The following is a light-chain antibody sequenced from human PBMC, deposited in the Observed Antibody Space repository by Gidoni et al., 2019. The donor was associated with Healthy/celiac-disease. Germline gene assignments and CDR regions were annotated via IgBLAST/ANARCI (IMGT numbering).Light chain of an antibody. CDR2: GAS. CDR1: QSVSSSY. CDR3: QQYGSSPPLT. V-gene: IGKV3-20*01. Sequence: EIVLTQSPVTLSLSPGERATLSCRASQSVSSSYLAWYQQKPGQAPRLLSYGASSRATGIPDRFSGSGSGTDFTLTISRLEPEDFAVYYCQQYGSSPPLTFXGXTKVXIK. J-gene: IGKJ4*01.